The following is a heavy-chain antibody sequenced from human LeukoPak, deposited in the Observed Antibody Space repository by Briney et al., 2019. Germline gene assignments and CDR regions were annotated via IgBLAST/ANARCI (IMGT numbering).Heavy chain of an antibody. V-gene: IGHV1-2*02. CDR3: ARDPLGVVVPAAIRGPDY. CDR1: GYTFTGYY. Sequence: ASVKASCKASGYTFTGYYMHWVRQAPGQGLEWMGWINPNSGGTNYAQKFQGRATMTRDTSISTAYMELSRLRSDDTAVYYCARDPLGVVVPAAIRGPDYWGQETLVTVSS. CDR2: INPNSGGT. D-gene: IGHD2-2*02. J-gene: IGHJ4*02.